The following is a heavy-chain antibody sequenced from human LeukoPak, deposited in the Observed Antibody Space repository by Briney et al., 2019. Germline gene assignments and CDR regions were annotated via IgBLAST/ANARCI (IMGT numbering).Heavy chain of an antibody. CDR2: ISSSGNTI. CDR1: GFTFSSYN. CDR3: ARDLSWEPD. Sequence: GGSLRLSCAASGFTFSSYNMNWVRQAPGKGLEWVSYISSSGNTIYYADSVKGRFTISRDNAKSSLYLQMNSLRVEDTAVYYCARDLSWEPDWGQGTLVTVSS. J-gene: IGHJ4*02. D-gene: IGHD1-26*01. V-gene: IGHV3-48*01.